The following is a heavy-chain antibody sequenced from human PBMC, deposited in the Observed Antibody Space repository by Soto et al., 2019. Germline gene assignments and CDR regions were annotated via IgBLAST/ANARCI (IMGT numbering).Heavy chain of an antibody. Sequence: VPLLESGGGLVQPGGSLRLSCAASGFTFSSYAMSWVRQAPGKGLEWVSTISGSGVNTYYADSVKGRFTISRDNSKNTLYLQMNSLRAEDTAMYYCARPGVAAAPDDYWGQGTLVTVSS. CDR3: ARPGVAAAPDDY. V-gene: IGHV3-23*01. CDR1: GFTFSSYA. J-gene: IGHJ4*02. CDR2: ISGSGVNT. D-gene: IGHD6-13*01.